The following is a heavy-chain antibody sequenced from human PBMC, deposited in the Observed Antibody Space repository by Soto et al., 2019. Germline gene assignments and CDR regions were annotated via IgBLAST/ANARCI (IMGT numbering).Heavy chain of an antibody. CDR1: GFTFSSYG. V-gene: IGHV3-33*01. Sequence: QVQLVESGGGVVQPGRSLRLSCAASGFTFSSYGMHWVRQAPGKGLEWVAVIWYDGRNKYYADSVKGRFTISRDNSKNTMYRQRNSLRAEDTAVYYCARESPGYGMDVWGQGTTVTVSS. J-gene: IGHJ6*02. CDR3: ARESPGYGMDV. CDR2: IWYDGRNK.